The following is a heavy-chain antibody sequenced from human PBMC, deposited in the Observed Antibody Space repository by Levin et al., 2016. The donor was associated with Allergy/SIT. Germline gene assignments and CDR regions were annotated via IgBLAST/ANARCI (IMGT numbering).Heavy chain of an antibody. J-gene: IGHJ4*02. D-gene: IGHD2-15*01. Sequence: SVKVSCKASGGTFSSYTISWVRQAPGQGLEWMGRIIPILGIANYAQKFQGRVTITADKSTSTAYMELSSLRSEDTAVYYCARDLGVIAATHGYWGQGTLVTVSS. V-gene: IGHV1-69*04. CDR1: GGTFSSYT. CDR2: IIPILGIA. CDR3: ARDLGVIAATHGY.